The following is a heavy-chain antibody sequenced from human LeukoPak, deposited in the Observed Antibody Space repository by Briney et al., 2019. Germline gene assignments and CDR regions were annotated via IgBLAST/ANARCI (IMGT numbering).Heavy chain of an antibody. D-gene: IGHD4-23*01. CDR3: AKAHDYGGNSGGY. V-gene: IGHV3-48*01. CDR2: ISSSSNTI. CDR1: GFTFSTYS. Sequence: GGSLRLSCAASGFTFSTYSMNWVRQAPGKGLEWVSYISSSSNTIYYADSVKGRFTISRDNSKNTLYLQMNSLRAEDTAVYYCAKAHDYGGNSGGYGGQGTLFTVS. J-gene: IGHJ4*02.